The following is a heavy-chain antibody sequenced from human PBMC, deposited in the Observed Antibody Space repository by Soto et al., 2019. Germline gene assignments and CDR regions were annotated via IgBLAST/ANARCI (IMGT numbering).Heavy chain of an antibody. CDR3: AKLVATINY. CDR2: ISSSSSTI. Sequence: GVLRLSCAASGFTFSSYSMNWVRQAPGKGLEWVSYISSSSSTIYYADSVKGRFTISRDNAKNSLYLQMNSLRAEDTAVYYCAKLVATINYWGQGTLVTVSS. D-gene: IGHD5-12*01. J-gene: IGHJ4*02. CDR1: GFTFSSYS. V-gene: IGHV3-48*01.